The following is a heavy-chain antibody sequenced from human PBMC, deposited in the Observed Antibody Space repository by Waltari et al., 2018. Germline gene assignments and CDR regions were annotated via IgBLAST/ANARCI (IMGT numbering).Heavy chain of an antibody. CDR2: IYHSGST. V-gene: IGHV4-38-2*01. Sequence: QVQLQESGPGLVTPSETLSLTCAVSGYSISSGYYRGWIRQPPGNGLEWIGSIYHSGSTYYNPSLKSRVTISVDTSKNQFSLKLSSVTAADTAVYYCARQRFDSHPGPYYYYGMDVWGQGTTVTVSS. J-gene: IGHJ6*02. CDR1: GYSISSGYY. D-gene: IGHD3-10*01. CDR3: ARQRFDSHPGPYYYYGMDV.